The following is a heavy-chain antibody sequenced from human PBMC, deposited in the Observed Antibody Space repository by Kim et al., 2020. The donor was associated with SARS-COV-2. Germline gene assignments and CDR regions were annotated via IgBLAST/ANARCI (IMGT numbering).Heavy chain of an antibody. CDR3: ASHGIAAAGATDY. Sequence: SETLSLTCTVSGGSISSGGYYWSWIRQHPGKGLEWIGYIYYSGSTYYNPSLKSRVTISVDTSKNQFSLKLSSVTAADTAVYYCASHGIAAAGATDYWGQGTLVTVSS. V-gene: IGHV4-31*03. CDR1: GGSISSGGYY. D-gene: IGHD6-13*01. J-gene: IGHJ4*02. CDR2: IYYSGST.